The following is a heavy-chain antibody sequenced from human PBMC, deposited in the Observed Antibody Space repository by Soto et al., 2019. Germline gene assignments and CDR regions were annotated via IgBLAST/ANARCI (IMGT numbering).Heavy chain of an antibody. CDR1: GGSISSGGYY. V-gene: IGHV4-31*03. CDR3: ARTTKVGYYYYGMDV. CDR2: IYYSGST. Sequence: SETLSLTCTVSGGSISSGGYYWSWIRQHPGKGLEWIGYIYYSGSTYYNPSLKSRVTISVDTSKNQFSLKLSSVTAADTAVYYCARTTKVGYYYYGMDVWGQGTTVTVPS. J-gene: IGHJ6*02.